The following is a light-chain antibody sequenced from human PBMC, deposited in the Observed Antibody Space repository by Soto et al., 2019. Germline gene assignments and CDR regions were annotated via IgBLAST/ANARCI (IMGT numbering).Light chain of an antibody. Sequence: EIVLTQSPATLSLSPGERATLSCRAGQSVSTFLAWYQQKPGQAPRLLIYDASKRATGIPIRFSGSGSGTDFTLTISSLAPEDFAVYYCQQRSNWPLTFGGGTKVEIK. CDR3: QQRSNWPLT. CDR1: QSVSTF. CDR2: DAS. V-gene: IGKV3-11*01. J-gene: IGKJ4*01.